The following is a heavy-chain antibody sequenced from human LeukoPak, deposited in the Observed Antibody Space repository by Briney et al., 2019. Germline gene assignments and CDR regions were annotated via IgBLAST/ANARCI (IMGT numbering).Heavy chain of an antibody. J-gene: IGHJ4*02. CDR1: GFSFRNYW. Sequence: LGGSLRLSCAASGFSFRNYWMHWVRQAPGKGLLWVSRINPDGSTISYADSVKGRFTISRDNAKNPLYLQMNSLRAEDTAIYYCTRGMGIWGQGTLVTVST. CDR2: INPDGSTI. CDR3: TRGMGI. V-gene: IGHV3-74*01. D-gene: IGHD7-27*01.